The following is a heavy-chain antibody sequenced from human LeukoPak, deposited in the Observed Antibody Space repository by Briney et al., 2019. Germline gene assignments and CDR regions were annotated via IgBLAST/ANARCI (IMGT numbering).Heavy chain of an antibody. Sequence: SETLSPTCTVSGGSVSSGTYYWNSIRQPPGKGLEWIGYIYYSGSTNYNPSLKSRPTISIDGSKNQFSLRLSYVTAADTAVYYCARDEDNSGRYYYYMDVWGKGTTVTVSS. CDR1: GGSVSSGTYY. CDR2: IYYSGST. D-gene: IGHD3-22*01. J-gene: IGHJ6*03. CDR3: ARDEDNSGRYYYYMDV. V-gene: IGHV4-61*01.